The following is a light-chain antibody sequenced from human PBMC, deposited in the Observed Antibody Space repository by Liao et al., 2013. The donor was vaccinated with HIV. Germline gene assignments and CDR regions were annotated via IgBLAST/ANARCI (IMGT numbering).Light chain of an antibody. CDR2: YDI. J-gene: IGLJ3*02. Sequence: SYELTQPPSVSVAPGKTARITCGGNNIGSKSVHWYQQKPGQAPVLVIYYDIDRPSGIPERFSGSNSGSTATLTISRVEAGDEADYYCLVWDTSSDHPVFGGGTKLAVL. V-gene: IGLV3-21*04. CDR1: NIGSKS. CDR3: LVWDTSSDHPV.